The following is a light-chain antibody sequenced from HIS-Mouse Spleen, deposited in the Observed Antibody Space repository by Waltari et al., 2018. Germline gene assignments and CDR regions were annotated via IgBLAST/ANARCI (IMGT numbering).Light chain of an antibody. CDR3: QQYNSYWT. V-gene: IGKV1-5*03. Sequence: DIQMTQSPSTLSASVGDRVTITCRASQSISSWLAWYQQKPGKAPKLLSYKASSLESGVPSRFSGSGSGTEFTLTISSLRPDDFATYYCQQYNSYWTFGQGTKVEIK. CDR1: QSISSW. CDR2: KAS. J-gene: IGKJ1*01.